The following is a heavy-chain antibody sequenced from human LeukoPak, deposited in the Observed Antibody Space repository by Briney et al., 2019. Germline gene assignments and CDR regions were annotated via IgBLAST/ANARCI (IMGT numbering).Heavy chain of an antibody. CDR3: ARESIWDDGNDAFDI. D-gene: IGHD6-6*01. V-gene: IGHV4-59*01. Sequence: SETLFLTCTVSGGSISSYYWSWIRPPPGKGLEWIGYIYYSGSTNYNPSLKSRVTISVDTSKNQFSLKLSSVTAADTAVYYCARESIWDDGNDAFDIWGQGTMVTVSS. CDR2: IYYSGST. J-gene: IGHJ3*02. CDR1: GGSISSYY.